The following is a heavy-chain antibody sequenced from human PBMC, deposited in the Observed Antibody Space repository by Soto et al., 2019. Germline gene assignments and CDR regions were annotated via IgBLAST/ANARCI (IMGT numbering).Heavy chain of an antibody. CDR2: ISYDGSNK. D-gene: IGHD3-22*01. J-gene: IGHJ4*02. V-gene: IGHV3-30-3*01. Sequence: GGSLRLSCAASGFTFSSYAMHWVRQAPGKGLEWVAVISYDGSNKYYADSVKGRFTISRDNSKNTLYLQMNSLRAEDTAVYYCARDHLYYYDSSGYPLGYWGQGTLVTVSS. CDR3: ARDHLYYYDSSGYPLGY. CDR1: GFTFSSYA.